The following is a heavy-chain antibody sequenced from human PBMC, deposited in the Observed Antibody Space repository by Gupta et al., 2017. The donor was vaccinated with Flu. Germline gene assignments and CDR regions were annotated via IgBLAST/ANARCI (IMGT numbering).Heavy chain of an antibody. J-gene: IGHJ6*02. D-gene: IGHD1-1*01. CDR1: GGTFGTHV. V-gene: IGHV1-69*01. CDR2: IIPFLSVA. CDR3: ARDRPMQLERRPSYQSFHYYAMDV. Sequence: QVQLVQSGTEVKTPGSSVKVSCKISGGTFGTHVINWVRQAPGQGLEWMGGIIPFLSVANYAQRFQDRVTISADESTATVYMELNTLTSEDTAVYFCARDRPMQLERRPSYQSFHYYAMDVWGHGTTVIVSS.